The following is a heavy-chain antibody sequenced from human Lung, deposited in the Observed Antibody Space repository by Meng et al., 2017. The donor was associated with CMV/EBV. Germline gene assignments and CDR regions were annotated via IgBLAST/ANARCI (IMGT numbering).Heavy chain of an antibody. CDR2: RSYDGSNK. J-gene: IGHJ4*02. D-gene: IGHD3-3*01. V-gene: IGHV3-30*04. CDR1: GFTVRNSV. Sequence: GFTVRNSVRHWVRQAPGKGLGWVAVRSYDGSNKYYADSVKGRFTISRDNSKNTLYLQMNSLRVEDTAVYYCARAWPRSSFLGVVFDIWGQGSLVTVSS. CDR3: ARAWPRSSFLGVVFDI.